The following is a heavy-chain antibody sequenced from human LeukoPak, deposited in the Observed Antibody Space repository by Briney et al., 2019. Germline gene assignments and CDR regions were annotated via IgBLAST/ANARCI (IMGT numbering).Heavy chain of an antibody. Sequence: PGGSLRLSCAASGFTFGDYGMSWVRQAPGKGLEWVSGINWNGGSTGYADSVKGRFTISRDNAKNSLYLQMNSLRAEDTALYYCARDLGYCSSTSCPIDYWGQGTLATVSS. J-gene: IGHJ4*02. V-gene: IGHV3-20*04. CDR1: GFTFGDYG. D-gene: IGHD2-2*03. CDR3: ARDLGYCSSTSCPIDY. CDR2: INWNGGST.